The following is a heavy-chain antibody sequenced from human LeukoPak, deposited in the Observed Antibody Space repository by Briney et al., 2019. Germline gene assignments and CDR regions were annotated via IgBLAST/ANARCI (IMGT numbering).Heavy chain of an antibody. V-gene: IGHV4-59*01. CDR3: ARGGGYASPIGY. D-gene: IGHD5-12*01. J-gene: IGHJ4*02. Sequence: PSETLSLTCTVSGGSISSYYWSWIRQPPGKGLEWIGYIYYSGSTNYNPPLKSRVTISVDTSKNQFSLKLSSVTAADTAVYYCARGGGYASPIGYWGQGALVTVSS. CDR1: GGSISSYY. CDR2: IYYSGST.